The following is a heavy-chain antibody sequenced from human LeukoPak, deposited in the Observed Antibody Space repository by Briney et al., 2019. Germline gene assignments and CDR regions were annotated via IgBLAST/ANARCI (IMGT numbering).Heavy chain of an antibody. CDR3: ARGISGTDIDY. CDR2: INHSGST. CDR1: GGSFSGYY. V-gene: IGHV4-34*01. J-gene: IGHJ4*02. Sequence: PSETLSLTCAVYGGSFSGYYWSWIRQPPGKGLEWIGEINHSGSTNYNPSLKSRVTISVDTSKNQFSLKPSSVTAADTAVYYCARGISGTDIDYWGQGTLVTVSS. D-gene: IGHD1-20*01.